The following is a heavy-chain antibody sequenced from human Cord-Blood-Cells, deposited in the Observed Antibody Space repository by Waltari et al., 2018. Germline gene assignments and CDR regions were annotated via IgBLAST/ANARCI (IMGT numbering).Heavy chain of an antibody. CDR2: IIPIFGTA. V-gene: IGHV1-69*01. Sequence: QVQLVQSGAEVKKPGSSVKVSCKASGGTFSSYAFSWVRQAPGEGLEWMGGIIPIFGTANYAQKFQGRVTITADESTSTAYMELSSLRSEDTAVYYCARGGASMVQGVIIEYFQHWGQGTLVTVSS. J-gene: IGHJ1*01. CDR1: GGTFSSYA. D-gene: IGHD3-10*01. CDR3: ARGGASMVQGVIIEYFQH.